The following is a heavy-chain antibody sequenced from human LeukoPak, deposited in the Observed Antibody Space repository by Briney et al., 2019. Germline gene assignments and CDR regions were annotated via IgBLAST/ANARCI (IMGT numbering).Heavy chain of an antibody. V-gene: IGHV4-59*01. D-gene: IGHD4-23*01. Sequence: PSETLSLTCTVSGDSITNYFWSWIRQPPGKGLEWIGYIYYTGNTNYKPSLKSRVTISVDTSPNQFSLRLRSVTAAATAVDYGGRGRVANSAYYFDYWGRGTLVTVSS. CDR2: IYYTGNT. CDR1: GDSITNYF. CDR3: GRGRVANSAYYFDY. J-gene: IGHJ4*02.